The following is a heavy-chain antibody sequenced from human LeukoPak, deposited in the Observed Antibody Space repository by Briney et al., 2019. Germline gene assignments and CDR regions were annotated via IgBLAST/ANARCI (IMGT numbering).Heavy chain of an antibody. CDR1: GFTFSRNA. D-gene: IGHD3-22*01. CDR2: ISGNGVGT. V-gene: IGHV3-23*01. Sequence: GGSLRLSCAASGFTFSRNAMNWVRQAPGKGLEWVASISGNGVGTYYAVSVKRLFNISRDNSKNTLYLQMNSLRTEDTAVYHCAKDANYFDSGSYLIPFDFWGQGTLVTVSS. J-gene: IGHJ4*02. CDR3: AKDANYFDSGSYLIPFDF.